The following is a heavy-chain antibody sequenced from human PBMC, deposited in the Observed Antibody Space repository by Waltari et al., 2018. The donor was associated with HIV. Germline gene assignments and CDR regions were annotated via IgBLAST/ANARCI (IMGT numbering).Heavy chain of an antibody. J-gene: IGHJ4*02. D-gene: IGHD2-2*01. CDR3: ATAQICSTSSCYDY. CDR2: FDPEDAET. CDR1: GYALPELS. Sequence: QVQLVQSGAEVKKPGASVKVSCKVSGYALPELSMHWVRQAPGKGLEWMGGFDPEDAETIYAQKSQGRVTMTEDTSTDTAYMELSSLRSEDTALYYCATAQICSTSSCYDYWGQGTLVTVSS. V-gene: IGHV1-24*01.